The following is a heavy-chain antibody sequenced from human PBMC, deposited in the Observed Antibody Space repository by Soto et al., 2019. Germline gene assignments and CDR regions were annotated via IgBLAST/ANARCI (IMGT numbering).Heavy chain of an antibody. Sequence: EVQLVESGGGLVQPGGSLRLSCAASGFTFSSYWMHWVRQAPGKGLVWVSRINSDGSSTSYADSVKGRFTISRDNAKNTLYLQMNCLRAEDTAVYYCALARTIFGVVSAEFAGWGQGTLVTVSS. V-gene: IGHV3-74*01. D-gene: IGHD3-3*01. J-gene: IGHJ4*02. CDR2: INSDGSST. CDR1: GFTFSSYW. CDR3: ALARTIFGVVSAEFAG.